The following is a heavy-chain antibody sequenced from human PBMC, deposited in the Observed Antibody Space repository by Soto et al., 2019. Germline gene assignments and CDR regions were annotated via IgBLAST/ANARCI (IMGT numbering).Heavy chain of an antibody. D-gene: IGHD1-26*01. Sequence: GGSLRLSCAASGFTFSNAWMNWVRQAPGKGLEWVGRIKSKTDGGTTDYAAPVKGRFTISRDDSKNTLYLQMNSLKTEDTAVYYCAKGIQERAVAFDIWGQGTMVTVSS. CDR2: IKSKTDGGTT. J-gene: IGHJ3*02. V-gene: IGHV3-15*07. CDR1: GFTFSNAW. CDR3: AKGIQERAVAFDI.